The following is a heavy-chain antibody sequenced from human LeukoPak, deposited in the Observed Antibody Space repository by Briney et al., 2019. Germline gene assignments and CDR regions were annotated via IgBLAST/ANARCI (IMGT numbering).Heavy chain of an antibody. CDR3: ARHKNPNTLSGSFDY. Sequence: GESLKISCKGSGYSFTTYWIGWVRQMPGKGLEWMVIIHPGDSDTRYSPSFQGQVTISADKSISTAYLQWSSLKASDSAVYYCARHKNPNTLSGSFDYWGQGTLVTVSS. V-gene: IGHV5-51*01. D-gene: IGHD6-25*01. CDR2: IHPGDSDT. CDR1: GYSFTTYW. J-gene: IGHJ4*02.